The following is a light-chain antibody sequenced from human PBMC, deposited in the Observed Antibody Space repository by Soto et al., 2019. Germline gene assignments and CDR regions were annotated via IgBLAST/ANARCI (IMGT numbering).Light chain of an antibody. V-gene: IGKV3-20*01. J-gene: IGKJ5*01. CDR2: GAS. CDR1: QSITSNY. Sequence: EIVLTQSPGTLSLSPGERATLSCRASQSITSNYLGWYQQKPGQAPRLLIYGASTRATGIPDRFSGSGSGTDFTLTISRLEPEDFAVYYCQQYGSSGTVFGQGTRL. CDR3: QQYGSSGTV.